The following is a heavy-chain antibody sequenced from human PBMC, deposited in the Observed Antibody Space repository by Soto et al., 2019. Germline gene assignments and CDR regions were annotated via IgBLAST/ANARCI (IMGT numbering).Heavy chain of an antibody. V-gene: IGHV1-24*01. CDR2: FDPEDGET. Sequence: ASVKVSFKVSGYTLTELSMHWVRQAPGKGLEWMGGFDPEDGETIYAQKFQGRVTMTEDTSTDTAYMELSSLRSEDTAVYYCVVVAATLPWFDPWGQGTLVTVSS. CDR1: GYTLTELS. CDR3: VVVAATLPWFDP. J-gene: IGHJ5*02. D-gene: IGHD2-15*01.